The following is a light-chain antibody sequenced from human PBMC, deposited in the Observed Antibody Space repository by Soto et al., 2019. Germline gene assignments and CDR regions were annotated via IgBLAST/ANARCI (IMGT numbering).Light chain of an antibody. CDR1: QFIDSY. CDR3: QQRHMWPIT. CDR2: DAS. J-gene: IGKJ5*01. Sequence: EIVLTQSPATLSLSPGERANLSCRASQFIDSYLAWYRQIPGQAPRLLIYDASNRATGIPPRFSGSGSGTDFTLTISSLEPEDSAVYYCQQRHMWPITFGQGTRLEI. V-gene: IGKV3-11*01.